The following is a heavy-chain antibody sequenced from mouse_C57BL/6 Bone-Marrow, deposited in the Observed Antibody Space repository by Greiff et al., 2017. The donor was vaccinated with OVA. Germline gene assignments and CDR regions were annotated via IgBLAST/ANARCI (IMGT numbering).Heavy chain of an antibody. CDR2: IDPSDSYT. Sequence: VQLQQPGAELVMPGASVKLSCKASGYTFTSYWMHWVKQRPGQGLEWIGEIDPSDSYTNYNQKFKGKSTLTVDKSSSTAYMQLSSLTSEDSAVYDCARSGSKEAWFAYWGQGTLVTVSA. D-gene: IGHD1-3*01. J-gene: IGHJ3*01. CDR3: ARSGSKEAWFAY. CDR1: GYTFTSYW. V-gene: IGHV1-69*01.